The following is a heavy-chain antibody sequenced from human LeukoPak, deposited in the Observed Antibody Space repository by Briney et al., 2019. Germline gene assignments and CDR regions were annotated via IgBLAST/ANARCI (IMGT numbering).Heavy chain of an antibody. CDR1: GGSFSGYY. CDR3: ARLAAAGYYFDY. J-gene: IGHJ4*02. CDR2: IYYSGST. D-gene: IGHD6-13*01. V-gene: IGHV4-34*01. Sequence: PSETLSLTCAVYGGSFSGYYWSWIRQPPGKGLEWIGSIYYSGSTYYNPSLKSRVTISVDTSKNQFSLKLSSVTAADTAVYYCARLAAAGYYFDYWGQGTLVTVSS.